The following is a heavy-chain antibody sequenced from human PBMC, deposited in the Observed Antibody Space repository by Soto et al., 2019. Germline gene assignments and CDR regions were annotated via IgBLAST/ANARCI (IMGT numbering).Heavy chain of an antibody. Sequence: TGGSLRLSCAASGFTFSSYAMSWVRQAPGKGLEWVSAISGSGGSTYYADSVKGRFTISRDNSKNTLYLQMNSLRAEDTAVYYCAKWGSEYQLLYVYGDYYYGMDVWGQGTTVTVSS. V-gene: IGHV3-23*01. CDR1: GFTFSSYA. J-gene: IGHJ6*02. CDR2: ISGSGGST. CDR3: AKWGSEYQLLYVYGDYYYGMDV. D-gene: IGHD2-2*02.